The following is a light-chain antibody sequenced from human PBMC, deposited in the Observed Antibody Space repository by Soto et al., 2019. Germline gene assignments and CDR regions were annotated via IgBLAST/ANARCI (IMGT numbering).Light chain of an antibody. CDR2: DVS. V-gene: IGKV3D-15*01. CDR1: QSVSSN. CDR3: QQYHDWPLT. Sequence: EIVMTQSPATLSVSPGERATLSCRASQSVSSNFAWYQQRPAQAPRLLIYDVSTRATGVPTRFSGSGSRTEFTLTISSLQSEDFAVYYCQQYHDWPLTFGGGTXM. J-gene: IGKJ4*01.